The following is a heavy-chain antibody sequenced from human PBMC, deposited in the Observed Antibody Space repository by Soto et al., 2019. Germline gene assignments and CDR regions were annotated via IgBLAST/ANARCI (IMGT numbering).Heavy chain of an antibody. D-gene: IGHD2-2*02. CDR1: GFTFSSYA. J-gene: IGHJ3*02. Sequence: GGSLRLSCAASGFTFSSYAMSWVRQAPGKGLEWVSAISGSGGSTYYADSVKGRFTISRDNSKNTLYLQMNSLRAEDTAVYYXAKDSCSGSTCYTAVGGFDIWGQGTMVTVSS. V-gene: IGHV3-23*01. CDR2: ISGSGGST. CDR3: AKDSCSGSTCYTAVGGFDI.